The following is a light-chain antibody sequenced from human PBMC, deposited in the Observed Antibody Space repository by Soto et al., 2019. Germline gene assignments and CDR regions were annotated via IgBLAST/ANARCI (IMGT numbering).Light chain of an antibody. V-gene: IGKV3-15*01. J-gene: IGKJ3*01. CDR1: QSVSSN. CDR3: QQYNNWPPVT. CDR2: GAS. Sequence: EIVMTQSPATLSVSPGERATLSCRASQSVSSNFAWYQQKPGQAPRLLIYGASTRATGIPARFSGSGSGTGCPLPISRLQSENFGDYFFQQYNNWPPVTFGPGTKVDIK.